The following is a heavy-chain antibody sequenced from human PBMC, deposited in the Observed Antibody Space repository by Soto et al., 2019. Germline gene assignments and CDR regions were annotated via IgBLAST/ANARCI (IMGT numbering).Heavy chain of an antibody. CDR2: VFYGGT. V-gene: IGHV4-59*01. CDR1: GRSLSSDY. D-gene: IGHD3-16*01. CDR3: SSYRGALSFES. Sequence: SETLSLPCSVSGRSLSSDYWRWIRQSPGKGLEWLGYVFYGGTDYNPSLGGRVSMSVETSKSQFSLKLTAVTVAYTAVYYGSSYRGALSFESWGPGTLVTVSS. J-gene: IGHJ4*02.